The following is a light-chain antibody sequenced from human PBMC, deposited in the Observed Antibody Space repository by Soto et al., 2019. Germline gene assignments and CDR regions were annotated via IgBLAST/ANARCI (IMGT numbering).Light chain of an antibody. V-gene: IGLV7-43*01. Sequence: QAVVTQEPSLTVSPGGTVTLTCASSTGAVTSGYYPNWFQQKPGQAPRSLIYSTNKGHSWTPARFSGSLLVGKAALTLSGVQPEDEADYYCLLYCGGTHVFGGGTKLTVL. J-gene: IGLJ2*01. CDR2: STN. CDR3: LLYCGGTHV. CDR1: TGAVTSGYY.